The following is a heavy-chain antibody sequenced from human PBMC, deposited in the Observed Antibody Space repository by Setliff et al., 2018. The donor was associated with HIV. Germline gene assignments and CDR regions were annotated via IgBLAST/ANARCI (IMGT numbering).Heavy chain of an antibody. CDR3: ARSVIGYYYYGMDV. D-gene: IGHD3-10*01. J-gene: IGHJ6*02. CDR1: GFPFSSYD. Sequence: PGGSLRLSCAASGFPFSSYDMHWVRQAPGKGLEWVTLISFDGNDKYYADSVKGRFTISRDNSKNTLYLQMNSLRAEDTAVYYCARSVIGYYYYGMDVWGQGTLVTVSS. V-gene: IGHV3-30*03. CDR2: ISFDGNDK.